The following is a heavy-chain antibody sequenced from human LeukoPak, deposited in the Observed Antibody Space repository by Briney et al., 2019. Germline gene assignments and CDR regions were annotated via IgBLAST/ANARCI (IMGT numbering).Heavy chain of an antibody. J-gene: IGHJ4*02. CDR2: ISGGGGST. D-gene: IGHD3-22*01. Sequence: GGSLRLSCAASGFTFSSYDMSWVRQAPGKGLEWVSAISGGGGSTYYADSVKGRFTISRDNSKNTLYVQMNSLRAEDTAVYYCASLVSYYFDSTGYLVYWGQGTLVTVSS. CDR1: GFTFSSYD. V-gene: IGHV3-23*01. CDR3: ASLVSYYFDSTGYLVY.